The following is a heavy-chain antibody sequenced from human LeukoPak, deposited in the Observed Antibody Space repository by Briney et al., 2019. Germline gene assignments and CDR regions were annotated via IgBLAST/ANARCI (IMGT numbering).Heavy chain of an antibody. CDR2: IKQDGSEK. J-gene: IGHJ4*02. CDR1: GFFVSNNY. D-gene: IGHD1-14*01. CDR3: ARVEPTKSDDC. Sequence: GGSLRLSCAASGFFVSNNYMSWVRQAPGKGLEWVANIKQDGSEKYYVDSVRGRFTISRDNAENSLYLQMNSLRDDDTAVYYCARVEPTKSDDCWGQGTLVTVSS. V-gene: IGHV3-7*01.